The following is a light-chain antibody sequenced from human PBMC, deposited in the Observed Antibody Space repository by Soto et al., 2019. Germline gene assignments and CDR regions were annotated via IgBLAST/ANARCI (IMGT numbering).Light chain of an antibody. Sequence: QSALTQPASVSGSLGQSITISCTGTSSYVGSYNLVSWYQQHPGKAPKLMIYEGSKRPSGVSNRFSGSKSGNTASLTISGLQAEDEADYYCCSYAGSSTLVFGGGTKLTVL. CDR2: EGS. V-gene: IGLV2-23*01. CDR1: SSYVGSYNL. J-gene: IGLJ2*01. CDR3: CSYAGSSTLV.